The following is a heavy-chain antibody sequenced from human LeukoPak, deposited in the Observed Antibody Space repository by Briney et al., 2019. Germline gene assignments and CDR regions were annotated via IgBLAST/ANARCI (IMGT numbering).Heavy chain of an antibody. CDR3: ARDWVVVAATFGDAFDI. V-gene: IGHV1-3*01. CDR2: INAGNGNT. CDR1: GYTFTSYA. J-gene: IGHJ3*02. Sequence: ASVKVSCKASGYTFTSYAMHWVRQAPGQRLEWMGWINAGNGNTKYSQKFQGRVTITRDTSANTAYMELSSLRSEDTAVYYCARDWVVVAATFGDAFDIWGQGTMVTVSS. D-gene: IGHD2-15*01.